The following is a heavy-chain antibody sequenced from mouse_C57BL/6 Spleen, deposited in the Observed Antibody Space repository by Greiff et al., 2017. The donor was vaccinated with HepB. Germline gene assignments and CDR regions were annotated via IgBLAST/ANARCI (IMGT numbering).Heavy chain of an antibody. CDR3: ARRDYYGSSYPAWFAY. Sequence: QVQLQQPGAELVMPGASVKLSCKASGYTFTSYWMHWVKQRPGQGLEWIGEIVPSDSYTNYNQKFKGKSTLTVDKSSSTAYMQLSSLKSEDSAVYYCARRDYYGSSYPAWFAYWGQGTLVTVSA. CDR2: IVPSDSYT. CDR1: GYTFTSYW. D-gene: IGHD1-1*01. J-gene: IGHJ3*01. V-gene: IGHV1-69*01.